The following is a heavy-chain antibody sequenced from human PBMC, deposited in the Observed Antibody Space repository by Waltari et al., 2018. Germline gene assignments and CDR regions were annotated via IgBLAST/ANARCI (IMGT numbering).Heavy chain of an antibody. CDR2: VQRSGRT. CDR1: GDSMSSTDW. CDR3: ARDRGRGIYLDS. J-gene: IGHJ4*02. D-gene: IGHD2-15*01. Sequence: QLQLQASGPGLVKPSGTLSLTCAVSGDSMSSTDWWSWVRQSPGKGLEWIGQVQRSGRTNYNPSFASRVTVSVDTSTNQFSLKVTSATAADTAVYFCARDRGRGIYLDSWGQGTLVTVSP. V-gene: IGHV4-4*02.